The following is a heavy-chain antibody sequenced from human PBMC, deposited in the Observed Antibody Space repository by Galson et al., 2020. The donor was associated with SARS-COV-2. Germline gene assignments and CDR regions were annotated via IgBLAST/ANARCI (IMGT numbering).Heavy chain of an antibody. V-gene: IGHV4-59*08. CDR1: GGSISGFY. Sequence: QTSETLSLTCSVPGGSISGFYGSWIRQPPGKRLEWIGHIHSTGETIYRPSLKSRVTMSVDTSKNQFSLNLSSVTAADTAVCYCARGYTDDSGGNLALWGQGTLVTVSS. D-gene: IGHD4-17*01. CDR3: ARGYTDDSGGNLAL. J-gene: IGHJ4*02. CDR2: IHSTGET.